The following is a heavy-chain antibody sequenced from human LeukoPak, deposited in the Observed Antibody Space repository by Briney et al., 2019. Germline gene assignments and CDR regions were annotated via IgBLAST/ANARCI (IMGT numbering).Heavy chain of an antibody. J-gene: IGHJ3*02. CDR1: GGTFSSYA. CDR3: ARGRGYHDSSGQAVDAFDI. D-gene: IGHD3-22*01. Sequence: ASVKVSCKASGGTFSSYAISWVRQAPGQGLEWMGGIIPIFGTANYAQKFQGRVTITADESTSTAYMELSSLRSEDTAVYYCARGRGYHDSSGQAVDAFDIWGQGTMVTVSS. CDR2: IIPIFGTA. V-gene: IGHV1-69*13.